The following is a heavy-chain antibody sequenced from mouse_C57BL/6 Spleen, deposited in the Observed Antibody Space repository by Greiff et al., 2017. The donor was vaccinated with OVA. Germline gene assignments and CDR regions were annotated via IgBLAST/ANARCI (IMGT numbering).Heavy chain of an antibody. CDR1: GFNIKDDY. D-gene: IGHD1-1*01. J-gene: IGHJ2*01. Sequence: VHVKQSGAELVRPGASVKLSCTASGFNIKDDYMHWVKQRPEQGLEWIGWIDPENGDTEYASKFQGKATITADTSSNTAYLQLSSLTSEDTAVYYCTPLTTVVARDYWGQGTTLTVSS. CDR3: TPLTTVVARDY. V-gene: IGHV14-4*01. CDR2: IDPENGDT.